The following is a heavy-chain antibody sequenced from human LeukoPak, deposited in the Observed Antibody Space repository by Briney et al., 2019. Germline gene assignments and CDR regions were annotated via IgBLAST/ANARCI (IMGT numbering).Heavy chain of an antibody. CDR1: GGSISSGDYY. D-gene: IGHD6-13*01. Sequence: SETLSLTCSVSGGSISSGDYYWGWIRQPPGKGLEWIGTIYYTGSTYYNPSLKSRVTMSVDTSKNQFSLRLNSVTAADTAVYYCARRSLDSSTQRGKYSSDYWGQGTLVTVSS. V-gene: IGHV4-39*01. J-gene: IGHJ4*02. CDR3: ARRSLDSSTQRGKYSSDY. CDR2: IYYTGST.